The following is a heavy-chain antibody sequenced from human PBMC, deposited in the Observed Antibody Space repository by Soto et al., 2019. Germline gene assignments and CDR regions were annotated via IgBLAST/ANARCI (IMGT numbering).Heavy chain of an antibody. J-gene: IGHJ6*02. D-gene: IGHD4-4*01. CDR3: ARATLTTGHYYYYYSGMDV. V-gene: IGHV4-59*11. CDR1: GGSSSSHC. CDR2: IYYSGST. Sequence: SDSLSLTCTVSGGSSSSHCSSWIWQPPGQGLEWIGYIYYSGSTNYNPSLKSRVTISVDTSKNQFSLKLSSVTAADTAVYYCARATLTTGHYYYYYSGMDVWGQGTTVPGS.